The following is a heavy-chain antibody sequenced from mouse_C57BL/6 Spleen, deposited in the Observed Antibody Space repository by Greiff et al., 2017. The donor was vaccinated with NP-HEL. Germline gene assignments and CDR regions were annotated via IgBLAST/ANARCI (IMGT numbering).Heavy chain of an antibody. V-gene: IGHV5-9*01. CDR3: ARHTAY. Sequence: EVQRVESGGGLVKPGGSLKLSCAASGFTFSSYTMSWVRQTPEKRLEWVATISGGGGNTYYPDSVKGRFTISRDNAKNTLYLQMSSLRSEDTALYYCARHTAYWGQGTLVTVSA. CDR1: GFTFSSYT. CDR2: ISGGGGNT. J-gene: IGHJ3*01.